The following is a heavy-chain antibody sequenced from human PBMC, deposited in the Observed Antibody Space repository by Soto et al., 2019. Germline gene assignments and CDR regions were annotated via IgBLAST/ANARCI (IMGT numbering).Heavy chain of an antibody. CDR3: AKDRGGDYGWYFDL. CDR1: GFTFSSYG. V-gene: IGHV3-30*18. Sequence: QVQLVESGGGVVQPGRSLRLSCAASGFTFSSYGMHWVRQAPGKGLEWVAVISYDGSNKYYADSVKGRFTISRDNSKITGYLQMNSLRAEDTAVYYCAKDRGGDYGWYFDLWGRGTLVTVSS. J-gene: IGHJ2*01. D-gene: IGHD4-17*01. CDR2: ISYDGSNK.